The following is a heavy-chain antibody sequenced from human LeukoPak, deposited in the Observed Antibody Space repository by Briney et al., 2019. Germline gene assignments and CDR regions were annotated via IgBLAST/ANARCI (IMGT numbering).Heavy chain of an antibody. D-gene: IGHD5-18*01. CDR1: GGSISSSNW. Sequence: PSGTLSLTCAVSGGSISSSNWWSWVRQPPGKGLEWIGEIYHSGSTNYNPSLKSRVTISVDTSKNQFSLKLSSVTAADTAVYYCARKGGRLGYSYGYPPWFYWGQGTLVTVSS. CDR3: ARKGGRLGYSYGYPPWFY. CDR2: IYHSGST. J-gene: IGHJ4*02. V-gene: IGHV4-4*02.